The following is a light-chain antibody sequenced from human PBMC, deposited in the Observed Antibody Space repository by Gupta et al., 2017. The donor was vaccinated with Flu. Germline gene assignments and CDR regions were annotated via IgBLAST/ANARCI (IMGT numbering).Light chain of an antibody. Sequence: EMVLTQFSATLSVSPGERATITCRASQSVSSNLAWYQQNPGQAPRLLLYGASTRATGIPARFSGSGSGTEFTLTISSLQSEDFAVYYCQQYNNWPPWTFGQGTKVEIK. CDR3: QQYNNWPPWT. CDR1: QSVSSN. J-gene: IGKJ1*01. V-gene: IGKV3-15*01. CDR2: GAS.